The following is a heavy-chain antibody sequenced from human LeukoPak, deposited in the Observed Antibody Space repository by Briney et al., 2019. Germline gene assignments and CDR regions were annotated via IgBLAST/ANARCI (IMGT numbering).Heavy chain of an antibody. Sequence: ASVKVSCKASGYTFTDYHMHRVRQAPGQGLEWMGYINPNNGGTKYAQKFQGRVIMTRDTSIGTGYMELSSLRSDDTALYYCVGERTGTGGGNYWGQGTLVTVSS. J-gene: IGHJ4*02. CDR3: VGERTGTGGGNY. CDR1: GYTFTDYH. V-gene: IGHV1-2*02. CDR2: INPNNGGT. D-gene: IGHD1/OR15-1a*01.